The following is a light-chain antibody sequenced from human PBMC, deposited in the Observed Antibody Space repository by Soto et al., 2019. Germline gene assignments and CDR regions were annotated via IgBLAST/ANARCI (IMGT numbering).Light chain of an antibody. CDR3: SSYPSTSTYV. CDR2: HVS. V-gene: IGLV2-14*01. J-gene: IGLJ1*01. CDR1: SSDVGGYNY. Sequence: QSSLTQPSPVSGSPGHSITIFCTGTSSDVGGYNYVSWYQQYPGKAPKLMIYHVSNRPSGVSNRSSGSKSGDSASLTISGLQAEDEADYYCSSYPSTSTYVFGTGTKVTVL.